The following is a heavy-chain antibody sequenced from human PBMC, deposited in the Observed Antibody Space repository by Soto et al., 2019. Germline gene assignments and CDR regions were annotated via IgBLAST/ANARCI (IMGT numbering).Heavy chain of an antibody. D-gene: IGHD3-3*01. V-gene: IGHV1-69*13. CDR1: GGSFGNSA. J-gene: IGHJ4*02. Sequence: SVKVSCKASGGSFGNSAINWVRQTPGQGLEWLGWFIPVYRTLNYAQKFQGRVTITADESTGTAYMTLSSLASDDTAVYYCATGVVWIGYFTVDSWGQGTRVTVSS. CDR2: FIPVYRTL. CDR3: ATGVVWIGYFTVDS.